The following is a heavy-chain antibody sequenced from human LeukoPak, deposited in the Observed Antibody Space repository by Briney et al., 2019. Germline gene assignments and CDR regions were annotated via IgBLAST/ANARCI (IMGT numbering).Heavy chain of an antibody. CDR3: ARGVSNSRGDWLDP. Sequence: SQTLSLTCAISGDSVSSNTAAWNWVRQSPSRGLEWLGRTYYRSKWYNDYALSLRGRITINPDTSKNQFSPQLNFVTPEDTAVYFCARGVSNSRGDWLDPWGQGTLVTVSS. J-gene: IGHJ5*02. V-gene: IGHV6-1*01. CDR1: GDSVSSNTAA. CDR2: TYYRSKWYN. D-gene: IGHD4-23*01.